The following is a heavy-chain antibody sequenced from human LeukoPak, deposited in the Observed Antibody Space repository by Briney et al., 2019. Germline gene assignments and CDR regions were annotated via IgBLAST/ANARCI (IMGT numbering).Heavy chain of an antibody. V-gene: IGHV4-61*02. CDR3: ATGLGVFDY. D-gene: IGHD1-14*01. CDR2: IYTSGST. CDR1: GGSISSGSYY. Sequence: SETLSLTCTVSGGSISSGSYYWSWIRQPAGKGLEWIGRIYTSGSTNYKPSLKSRLTLSPDMSNNEISLKLTSVTAADTAVYYCATGLGVFDYWGRGILVTVSS. J-gene: IGHJ4*02.